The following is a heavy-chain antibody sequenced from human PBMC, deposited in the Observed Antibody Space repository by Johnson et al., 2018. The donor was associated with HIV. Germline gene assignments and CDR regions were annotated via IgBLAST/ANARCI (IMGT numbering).Heavy chain of an antibody. Sequence: VQLVESGGGVVQPGRSLRLSCAASGFSFSSYAMHWVRQAPGKGLEWVSGISWNSGSIGYADYVKGRFTISRDNAKNSLYLQMNSLRAEDTALYYCAKGRSTAQFITYDAFDIWGQGTMVTVSS. J-gene: IGHJ3*02. CDR3: AKGRSTAQFITYDAFDI. V-gene: IGHV3-9*01. CDR2: ISWNSGSI. CDR1: GFSFSSYA. D-gene: IGHD3-10*01.